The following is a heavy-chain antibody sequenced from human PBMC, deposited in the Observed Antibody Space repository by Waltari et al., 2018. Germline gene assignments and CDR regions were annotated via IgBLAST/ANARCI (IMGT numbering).Heavy chain of an antibody. Sequence: EVQLVEYGGGLVQPGRPLRLSCAASGFTFSRYDMNWVRQAPGKGLEWVSYISSSGSTIYYADSVKGRFTISRDNAKNSLYLQMNSLRAEDTAVYYCARGYSSSWYSPPIDYWGQGTLVTVSS. CDR3: ARGYSSSWYSPPIDY. V-gene: IGHV3-48*03. CDR2: ISSSGSTI. J-gene: IGHJ4*02. D-gene: IGHD6-13*01. CDR1: GFTFSRYD.